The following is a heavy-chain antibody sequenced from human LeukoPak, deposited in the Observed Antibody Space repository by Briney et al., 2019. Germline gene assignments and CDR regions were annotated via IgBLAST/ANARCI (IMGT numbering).Heavy chain of an antibody. J-gene: IGHJ4*02. V-gene: IGHV1-18*01. D-gene: IGHD3-16*01. CDR3: ARSLMGGRFDY. CDR2: ISAYNGNT. CDR1: GYTFTSYG. Sequence: GASVKVSCKASGYTFTSYGISWVRQAPGQGLEWMGWISAYNGNTNYAQKFQGRVTITADKSTSTAYMELSSLRSEDTAVYYCARSLMGGRFDYWGQGTLVTVSS.